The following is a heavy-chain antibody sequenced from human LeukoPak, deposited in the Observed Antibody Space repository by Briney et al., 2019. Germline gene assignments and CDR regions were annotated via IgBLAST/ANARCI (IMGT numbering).Heavy chain of an antibody. J-gene: IGHJ5*02. CDR1: GYTFTGYY. V-gene: IGHV1-2*02. Sequence: GASVKVSCKASGYTFTGYYMHWVRQAPGQGLEWMGWINPNSGGTNYAQKFQGRVTMTRDTSISTAYMELSRLRSDDTAVYYCARQVVPAAMLPWFDPWAQGTLVTVSS. D-gene: IGHD2-2*01. CDR3: ARQVVPAAMLPWFDP. CDR2: INPNSGGT.